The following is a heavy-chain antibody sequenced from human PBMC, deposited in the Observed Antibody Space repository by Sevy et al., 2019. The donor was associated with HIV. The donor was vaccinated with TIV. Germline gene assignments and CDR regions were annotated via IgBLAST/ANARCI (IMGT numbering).Heavy chain of an antibody. Sequence: ASVKVSCKVSGYTLTQLSMHWVRQVPGKGLEWMGSFDPEDGETIYAQTFQGRVTMTEDTSTDTAYMELSSLKSEDTAVFYCAITKDYYDSSGYPFDYWGQGTLVSVSS. D-gene: IGHD3-22*01. V-gene: IGHV1-24*01. CDR2: FDPEDGET. CDR1: GYTLTQLS. J-gene: IGHJ4*02. CDR3: AITKDYYDSSGYPFDY.